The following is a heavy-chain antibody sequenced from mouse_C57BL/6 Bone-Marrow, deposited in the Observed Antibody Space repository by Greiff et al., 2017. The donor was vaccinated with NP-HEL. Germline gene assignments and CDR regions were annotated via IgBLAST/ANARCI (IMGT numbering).Heavy chain of an antibody. V-gene: IGHV7-3*01. D-gene: IGHD1-1*01. CDR3: ARSYYGSAMDY. J-gene: IGHJ4*01. Sequence: EVMLVESGGGLVQPGGSLSLSCAASGFTFTDYYMSWVRQPPGKALEWLGFIRNKANGYTTEYSASVKGRFTISRDNSQSILYLQMNALRAEDSATYYCARSYYGSAMDYWGQGTSVTVSS. CDR1: GFTFTDYY. CDR2: IRNKANGYTT.